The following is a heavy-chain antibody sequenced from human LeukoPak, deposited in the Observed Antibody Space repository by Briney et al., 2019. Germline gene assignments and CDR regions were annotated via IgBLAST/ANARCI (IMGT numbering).Heavy chain of an antibody. CDR2: IIPILGIA. J-gene: IGHJ5*02. D-gene: IGHD3-10*01. CDR3: ARNYGSGSYYLYSP. Sequence: ASVTVSCKASGGTFSSYAISWVRQAPGQGLEWMGRIIPILGIANYAQKFQGRVTITADKSTSTAYMELSSLRSEDTAVYYCARNYGSGSYYLYSPWGQGTLVTVSS. CDR1: GGTFSSYA. V-gene: IGHV1-69*04.